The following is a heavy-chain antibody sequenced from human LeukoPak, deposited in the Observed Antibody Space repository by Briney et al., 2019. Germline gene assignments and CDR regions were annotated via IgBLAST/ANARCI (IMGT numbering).Heavy chain of an antibody. J-gene: IGHJ6*02. V-gene: IGHV3-7*03. CDR3: ARGGGLDV. D-gene: IGHD3-16*01. CDR1: GFTFSSCW. CDR2: IKQDGSEK. Sequence: GGSLRLSCAASGFTFSSCWMSWVRQAPGKGPEWVANIKQDGSEKYYVDSVKGRFTISRDNAKNSLYLQMSNLRAEDTAVYFCARGGGLDVWGQGATVTVSS.